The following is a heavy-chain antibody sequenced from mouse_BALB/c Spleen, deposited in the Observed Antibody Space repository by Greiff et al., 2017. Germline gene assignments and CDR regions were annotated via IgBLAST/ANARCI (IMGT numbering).Heavy chain of an antibody. J-gene: IGHJ3*01. Sequence: EVKLQESGGGLVQPGGSLKLSCAASGFDFSRYWMSWVRQAPGKGLEWIGEINPDSSTINYTPSLKDKFIISRDNAKNTLYLQMSKVRSEDTALYYCARGAIKGLAYWGQGTLVTVSA. CDR1: GFDFSRYW. CDR2: INPDSSTI. CDR3: ARGAIKGLAY. D-gene: IGHD2-4*01. V-gene: IGHV4-1*02.